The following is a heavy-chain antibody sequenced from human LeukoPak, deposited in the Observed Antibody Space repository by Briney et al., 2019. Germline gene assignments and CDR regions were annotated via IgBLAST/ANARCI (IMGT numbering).Heavy chain of an antibody. CDR3: AKDFSSGYYYFDY. V-gene: IGHV3-9*01. CDR1: GFTFDDYA. J-gene: IGHJ4*02. D-gene: IGHD3-22*01. Sequence: GGSLRLSCAASGFTFDDYAIHWVRQAPGKGLEWVSGINWNSGSKHYADSVEGRFTISRDNAKNSLFLQMNSLRPEDTALYYCAKDFSSGYYYFDYWGQGTLVTVSS. CDR2: INWNSGSK.